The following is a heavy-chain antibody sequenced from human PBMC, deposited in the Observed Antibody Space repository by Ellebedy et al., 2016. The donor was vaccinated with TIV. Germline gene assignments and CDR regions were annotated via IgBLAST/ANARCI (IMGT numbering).Heavy chain of an antibody. CDR1: VGLVTGSIYY. Sequence: SETLSLTXTVSVGLVTGSIYYWGWIRQPPGKGLEWIGSIYHSGSTYYNPSLKSRVTISVDTSKKQVSLKLSSATAADTAIYYCVYGRAVDAYDIWGQGTMVTVSS. V-gene: IGHV4-39*01. CDR3: VYGRAVDAYDI. CDR2: IYHSGST. D-gene: IGHD4-17*01. J-gene: IGHJ3*02.